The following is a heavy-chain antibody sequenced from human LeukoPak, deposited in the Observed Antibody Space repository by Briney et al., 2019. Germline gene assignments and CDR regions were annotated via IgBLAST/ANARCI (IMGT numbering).Heavy chain of an antibody. J-gene: IGHJ4*02. CDR2: INPSGGST. D-gene: IGHD3-10*01. Sequence: ASVKVSCKASGYTFTSYYMHWVRQAPGQGLEWMGIINPSGGSTSYAQKFQGRVTMTRDTSTSTVCMELSSLRSEDTAVYYCARDMKSSSYYYGSGGGVDYWGQGTLVTVSS. CDR1: GYTFTSYY. V-gene: IGHV1-46*01. CDR3: ARDMKSSSYYYGSGGGVDY.